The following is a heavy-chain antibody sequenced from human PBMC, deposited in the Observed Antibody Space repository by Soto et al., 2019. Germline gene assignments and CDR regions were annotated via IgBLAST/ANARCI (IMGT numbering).Heavy chain of an antibody. CDR3: AAETIVVVTATNTSEYFQH. J-gene: IGHJ1*01. D-gene: IGHD2-21*02. Sequence: ASAKVSCKASGFTFTSSSVQWVQHARGQRLEWIGWIVVGSGNTNYAQKFQERVTITRDMSTSTAYMELSSLRSEDTAVYYCAAETIVVVTATNTSEYFQHWGQGTLVTVSS. V-gene: IGHV1-58*01. CDR2: IVVGSGNT. CDR1: GFTFTSSS.